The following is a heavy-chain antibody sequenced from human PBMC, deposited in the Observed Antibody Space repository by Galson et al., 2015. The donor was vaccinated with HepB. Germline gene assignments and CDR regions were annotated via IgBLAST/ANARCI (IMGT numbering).Heavy chain of an antibody. J-gene: IGHJ4*02. CDR1: GFTFSSNA. D-gene: IGHD6-19*01. CDR3: AKEDGSGWYDFDY. CDR2: ISGSGGST. V-gene: IGHV3-23*01. Sequence: SLRLSCAASGFTFSSNAMSWVRQAPGKGLEWVPAISGSGGSTYYADSVKGRFTISRDNSKNTLYLQMNSLRAEDTAVYYCAKEDGSGWYDFDYWGQGTLVTVSS.